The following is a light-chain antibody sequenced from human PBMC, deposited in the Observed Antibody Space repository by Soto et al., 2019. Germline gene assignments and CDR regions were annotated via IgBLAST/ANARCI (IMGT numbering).Light chain of an antibody. V-gene: IGKV3-20*01. CDR1: QSVSSN. Sequence: EIVLTQSPATLSLSPGERATLSCRASQSVSSNLAWYQQKPGQAPRLLISGASSRATGIPDRFSGSGSGTDFTLTINRLEPEDFAMYFCQQYGSSPWTFGQGTKVDIK. CDR2: GAS. CDR3: QQYGSSPWT. J-gene: IGKJ1*01.